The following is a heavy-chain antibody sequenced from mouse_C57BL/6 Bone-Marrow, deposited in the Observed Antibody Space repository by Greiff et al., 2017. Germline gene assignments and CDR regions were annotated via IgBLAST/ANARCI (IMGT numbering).Heavy chain of an antibody. CDR3: ARPFTTVVDYAMDY. J-gene: IGHJ4*01. CDR2: ISSGSSTI. V-gene: IGHV5-17*01. CDR1: GFTFSDYG. Sequence: EVKLVESGGGLVKPGGSLKLSCAASGFTFSDYGMHWVRQAPEKGLEWVAYISSGSSTIYYADTVKGRFTISRDNAKNTLFLQMTSLRSEDTAMYYCARPFTTVVDYAMDYWGQGTSVTVSS. D-gene: IGHD1-1*01.